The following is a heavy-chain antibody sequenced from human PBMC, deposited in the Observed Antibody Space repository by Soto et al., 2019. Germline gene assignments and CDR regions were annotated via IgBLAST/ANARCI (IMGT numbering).Heavy chain of an antibody. CDR1: GGSISSGGYY. V-gene: IGHV4-61*08. CDR2: IYYSGST. D-gene: IGHD3-22*01. J-gene: IGHJ4*02. CDR3: AASGPYYASSGYYYFDY. Sequence: PSETLSLTCTVSGGSISSGGYYWSWIRQHPGKGLEWIGYIYYSGSTNYNPSLKSRVTISVDTSKNQFSLKLSTVTAAETAVYYCAASGPYYASSGYYYFDYWGQGTLVTVSS.